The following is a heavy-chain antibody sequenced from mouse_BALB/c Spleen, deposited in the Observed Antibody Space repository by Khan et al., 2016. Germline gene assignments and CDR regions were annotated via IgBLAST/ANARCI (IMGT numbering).Heavy chain of an antibody. V-gene: IGHV14-3*02. J-gene: IGHJ2*01. D-gene: IGHD1-1*01. CDR1: GFSIQDTY. CDR3: ARMYYGDY. CDR2: IDPPNDNT. Sequence: EVQLQESGAELVKPGASVKLSCTATGFSIQDTYIHWVRQRPEQGLDWIGRIDPPNDNTKYDPKFQGKATITADTSSNTAYLQLSSLTYAEHAVYSCARMYYGDYRGQGTTLTVSS.